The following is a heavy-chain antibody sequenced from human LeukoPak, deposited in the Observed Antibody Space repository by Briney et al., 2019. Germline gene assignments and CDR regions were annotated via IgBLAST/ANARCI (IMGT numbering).Heavy chain of an antibody. CDR2: MNLKSGYT. CDR3: ARVAGSIDY. Sequence: ASVKVSCTPSGYTFTTYDINWVRQATGQGLEWMGWMNLKSGYTGYAQKFQGRVTITRDTSTSTVYMELSSLRSEDTAVYYCARVAGSIDYWGQGALVTVSS. CDR1: GYTFTTYD. D-gene: IGHD1-26*01. J-gene: IGHJ4*02. V-gene: IGHV1-8*03.